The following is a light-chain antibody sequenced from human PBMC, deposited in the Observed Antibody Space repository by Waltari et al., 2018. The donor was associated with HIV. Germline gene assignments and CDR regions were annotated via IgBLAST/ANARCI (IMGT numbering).Light chain of an antibody. J-gene: IGKJ4*01. Sequence: DIVMTQSPDSLAVSLGERATINCKSSQSVLYSSNNRNHLVWYQQKPGQPPKLLIYWASTRESGVPDRFSGSGSETDFTLTISSLQAEDVAVYYCQQYYSSPLTFGGGTKVEIK. V-gene: IGKV4-1*01. CDR3: QQYYSSPLT. CDR1: QSVLYSSNNRNH. CDR2: WAS.